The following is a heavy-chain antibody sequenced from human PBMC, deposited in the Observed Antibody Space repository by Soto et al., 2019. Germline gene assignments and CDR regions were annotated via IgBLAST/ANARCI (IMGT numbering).Heavy chain of an antibody. Sequence: GGTLRLSCAASGFTFSNAWMNWVRQAPGKGLEWVGRIKSKTDGGTTDYAAPVKGRFTISRDDSKNTLYLQMNSLKTEDTAVYYCTTGSDFWSVRSDPHYSSYGMDVWGQGTTVTVSS. J-gene: IGHJ6*02. V-gene: IGHV3-15*07. D-gene: IGHD3-3*01. CDR3: TTGSDFWSVRSDPHYSSYGMDV. CDR1: GFTFSNAW. CDR2: IKSKTDGGTT.